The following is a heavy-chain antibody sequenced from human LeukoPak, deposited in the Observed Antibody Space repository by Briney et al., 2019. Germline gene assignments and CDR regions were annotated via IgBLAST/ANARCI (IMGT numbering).Heavy chain of an antibody. V-gene: IGHV5-51*01. D-gene: IGHD1-1*01. J-gene: IGHJ3*02. CDR2: IYPGDSDT. CDR1: GYSFTSYW. CDR3: ARCGTGFVDAFDI. Sequence: KAGESLKTSCKGSGYSFTSYWIGWVRQMPGKGLEWMGIIYPGDSDTRYSPSFQGQGTISADKSISTAYPRWSSLQASDTAMYYCARCGTGFVDAFDIWGQGTMVTVSS.